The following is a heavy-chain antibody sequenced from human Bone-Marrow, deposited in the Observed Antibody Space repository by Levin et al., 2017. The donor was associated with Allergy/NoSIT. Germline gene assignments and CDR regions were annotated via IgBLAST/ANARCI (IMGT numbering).Heavy chain of an antibody. V-gene: IGHV3-21*01. J-gene: IGHJ4*02. D-gene: IGHD6-13*01. Sequence: PGGSLRLSCAASGFTFNSFSMNWVRQAPGKGLEWVSYISSTSTFIYYADSVKGRFTVSRDNADDSLFLQMNSLRAEDTAVYYCARDGVAAAGSPFYFDYWGQGTLVTVSS. CDR2: ISSTSTFI. CDR1: GFTFNSFS. CDR3: ARDGVAAAGSPFYFDY.